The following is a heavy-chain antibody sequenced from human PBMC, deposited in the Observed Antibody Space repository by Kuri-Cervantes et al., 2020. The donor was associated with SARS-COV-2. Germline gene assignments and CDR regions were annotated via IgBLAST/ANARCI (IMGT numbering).Heavy chain of an antibody. CDR3: AKDSRYDFWSGYYFDY. CDR2: ISGSGGCT. D-gene: IGHD3-3*01. Sequence: GGSLRLSCAASGFTFSNYAMSWVRQAPGKGLEWVSAISGSGGCTYYADSVKGRFTISRDNSKNTLYLQMNSLRAEDTAVYYCAKDSRYDFWSGYYFDYWGQGTLVTVSS. V-gene: IGHV3-23*01. CDR1: GFTFSNYA. J-gene: IGHJ4*02.